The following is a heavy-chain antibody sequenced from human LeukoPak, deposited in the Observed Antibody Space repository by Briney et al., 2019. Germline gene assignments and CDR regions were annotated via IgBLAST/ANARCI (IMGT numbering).Heavy chain of an antibody. CDR1: GNTSTGYF. Sequence: ASVKVSCKASGNTSTGYFIHWVRQAPGQGLEWMGWINFNNGGTNYEQKFLGRFTMTRDTSISTAYMELNRLTSDDTAVYYCARAIAVAGTTMDFQRWGQGTLVTVSS. CDR2: INFNNGGT. V-gene: IGHV1-2*02. D-gene: IGHD6-19*01. CDR3: ARAIAVAGTTMDFQR. J-gene: IGHJ1*01.